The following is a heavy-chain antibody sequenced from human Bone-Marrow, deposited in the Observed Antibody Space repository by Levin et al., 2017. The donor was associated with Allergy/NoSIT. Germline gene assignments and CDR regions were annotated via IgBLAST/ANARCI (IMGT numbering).Heavy chain of an antibody. CDR1: GLSVSTDNW. CDR3: ARKPPNQGHLDS. J-gene: IGHJ4*02. CDR2: SNYRGTT. V-gene: IGHV4-28*01. Sequence: SSETLSLMCGVSGLSVSTDNWWGWIRQSPGKALEWIGYSNYRGTTFNNPSLRSRVPMSVDTSQNHFSLTLRSVTAEDTAVYYCARKPPNQGHLDSWGQGILVTVSS.